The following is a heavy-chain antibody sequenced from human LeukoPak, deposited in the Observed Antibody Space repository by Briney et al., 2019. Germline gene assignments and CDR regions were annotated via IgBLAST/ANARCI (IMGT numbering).Heavy chain of an antibody. CDR2: IYSGGST. V-gene: IGHV3-53*01. CDR1: GFTFSDYY. J-gene: IGHJ4*02. Sequence: GGSLRLSCAASGFTFSDYYMSWIRQAPGKGLEWVSIIYSGGSTYYADSVKGRFTISRDNSKNTLYLQMNSLRAEDTAVYYCARAQDTAMVYYFDSWGQGTLVTVSS. CDR3: ARAQDTAMVYYFDS. D-gene: IGHD5-18*01.